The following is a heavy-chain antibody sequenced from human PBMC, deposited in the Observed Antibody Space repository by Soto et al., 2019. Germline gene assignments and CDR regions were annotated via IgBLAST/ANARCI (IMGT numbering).Heavy chain of an antibody. CDR1: GYTFTNYG. D-gene: IGHD4-17*01. CDR2: ISTYNGNT. Sequence: GASVKVSCKASGYTFTNYGFTWVRQAPGQGLEWLGWISTYNGNTKYAQKIQGRLTMTTDTSTSTTNMELTSLRSDDTVLYYCAKATVTCSGGYRYVWGKGTTVTVSS. J-gene: IGHJ6*03. V-gene: IGHV1-18*01. CDR3: AKATVTCSGGYRYV.